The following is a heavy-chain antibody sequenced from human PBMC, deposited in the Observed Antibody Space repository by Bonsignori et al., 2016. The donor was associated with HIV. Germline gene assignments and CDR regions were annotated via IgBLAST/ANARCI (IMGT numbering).Heavy chain of an antibody. CDR2: IKSITNGGTA. CDR3: TTDRNGELLWFGELSAPADY. J-gene: IGHJ4*02. D-gene: IGHD3-10*01. Sequence: VRQAPGKGLEWVGRIKSITNGGTADYTAPVKGRFTISRDDSKSMLYLQMNSLRTEDTAVYYCTTDRNGELLWFGELSAPADYWGQGTLVTVSS. V-gene: IGHV3-15*01.